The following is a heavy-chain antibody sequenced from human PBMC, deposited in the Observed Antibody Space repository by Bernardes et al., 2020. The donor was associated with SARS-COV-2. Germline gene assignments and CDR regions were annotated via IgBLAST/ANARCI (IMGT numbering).Heavy chain of an antibody. V-gene: IGHV1-8*01. J-gene: IGHJ5*02. Sequence: ASVKVSCKASGYTFISYDIHWVRQTAGQGLEWMGWMRPDSGTTGYAPRFQGRVTMTRDTSIDTAYMELSRLTSEDTAVYYCARGEGNCFDPWGQGTPVIVSS. CDR1: GYTFISYD. CDR3: ARGEGNCFDP. CDR2: MRPDSGTT.